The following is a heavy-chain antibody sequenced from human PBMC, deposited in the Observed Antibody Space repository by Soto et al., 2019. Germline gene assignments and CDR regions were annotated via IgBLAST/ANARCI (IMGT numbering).Heavy chain of an antibody. D-gene: IGHD5-12*01. V-gene: IGHV1-18*01. CDR1: GYTFTSYC. CDR3: ARDSKVATGSIVDY. Sequence: ASVKASCKDSGYTFTSYCISWVRQAPGQGLEGMGWISAYNGNTNYAQKLQGRVTMTTDTSTSTAYMELRSLRSDDTAVYYCARDSKVATGSIVDYWGQGTLVTVSS. J-gene: IGHJ4*02. CDR2: ISAYNGNT.